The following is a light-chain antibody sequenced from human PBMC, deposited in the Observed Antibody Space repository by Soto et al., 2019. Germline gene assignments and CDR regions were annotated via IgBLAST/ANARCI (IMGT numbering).Light chain of an antibody. Sequence: IVLIQSPGTLSLSPGERATLSCRASQSVSSSCLAWYQQKPGQAPRLLIYGASSRATGIPDRFSGSGSGTDFTLTISRLEPEDFAVYYCQQYGSPYTFGQGTKLEIK. CDR2: GAS. V-gene: IGKV3-20*01. CDR3: QQYGSPYT. J-gene: IGKJ2*01. CDR1: QSVSSSC.